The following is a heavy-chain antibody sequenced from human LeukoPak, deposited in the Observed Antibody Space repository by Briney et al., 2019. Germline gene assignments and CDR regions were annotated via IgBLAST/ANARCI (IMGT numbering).Heavy chain of an antibody. CDR3: AKDSGYSTGWYLDDY. D-gene: IGHD6-19*01. J-gene: IGHJ4*02. CDR1: GFTFSSYV. CDR2: IGAGGGPT. Sequence: GGSLRLSCAASGFTFSSYVMSWVRQAPGKGLEWVSAIGAGGGPTYYADSVKGRFTISRDDSKNTLYLQMNTLRVEETALYYCAKDSGYSTGWYLDDYWGQGTLVTVSS. V-gene: IGHV3-23*01.